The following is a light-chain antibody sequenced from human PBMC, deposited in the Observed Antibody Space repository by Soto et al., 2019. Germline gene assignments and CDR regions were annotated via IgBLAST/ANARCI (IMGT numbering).Light chain of an antibody. Sequence: QSALTQPPSASGSPGQSVTISCTGTSSDVGDYKFVSWYQQHPGKAPKLLIYEVSRRPSGVPDRFSGSKSGNTASLTVSGLQAEHEADYYCSSYAGNNNVVFGGGTKLTVL. CDR1: SSDVGDYKF. CDR3: SSYAGNNNVV. J-gene: IGLJ2*01. V-gene: IGLV2-8*01. CDR2: EVS.